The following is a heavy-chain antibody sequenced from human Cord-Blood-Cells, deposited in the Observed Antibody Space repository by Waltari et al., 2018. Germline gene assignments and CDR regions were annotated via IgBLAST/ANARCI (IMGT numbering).Heavy chain of an antibody. Sequence: QLQLQESGPGLVKPSETLSLTCTVPGGSISSSSYYRGWIRQPPGKGLEWIGSIYYSGSTYYNPSLKSRVTISVDTSKNQFSLKLSSVTAADTAVYYCARPDRIVATIDYWGQGTLVTVSS. J-gene: IGHJ4*02. D-gene: IGHD5-12*01. CDR3: ARPDRIVATIDY. V-gene: IGHV4-39*01. CDR1: GGSISSSSYY. CDR2: IYYSGST.